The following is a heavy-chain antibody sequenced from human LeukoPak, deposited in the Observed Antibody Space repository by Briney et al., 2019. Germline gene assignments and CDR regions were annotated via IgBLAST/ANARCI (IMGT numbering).Heavy chain of an antibody. D-gene: IGHD3-9*01. CDR2: IYHSGST. CDR3: ARVDILTGFDY. Sequence: SETLSLTCAVSGYSISSGYYWGWIRQPPGKGLEWIGSIYHSGSTYYNPSLKSRVTISVGTSKNQFSLKLSSVTAADTAVYYCARVDILTGFDYWGQGTLVTVSS. V-gene: IGHV4-38-2*01. J-gene: IGHJ4*02. CDR1: GYSISSGYY.